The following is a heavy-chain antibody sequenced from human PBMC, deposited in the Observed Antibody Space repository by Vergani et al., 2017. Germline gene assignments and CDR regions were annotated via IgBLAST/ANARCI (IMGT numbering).Heavy chain of an antibody. V-gene: IGHV3-21*04. CDR3: ARDRVDIVATTTYYYYYYGMDV. Sequence: EVQLQESGGGLVKPGGSLRVSCAASGFSFSTYSINWVRQAPGKGLEWVSSISSSSSYIYYADSVKGRFTISRDNAKNSLYLQMNSLRAEDTAVYYCARDRVDIVATTTYYYYYYGMDVWGQGTTVTVSS. D-gene: IGHD5-12*01. CDR1: GFSFSTYS. CDR2: ISSSSSYI. J-gene: IGHJ6*02.